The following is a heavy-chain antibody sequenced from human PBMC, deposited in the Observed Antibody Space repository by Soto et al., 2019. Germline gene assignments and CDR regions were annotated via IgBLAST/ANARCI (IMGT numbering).Heavy chain of an antibody. CDR1: GDSISTYY. D-gene: IGHD2-21*01. J-gene: IGHJ4*01. Sequence: PSETLSLTCDVPGDSISTYYWSWIRQPPGKGLEWIGYVYYGGSTLYNPSLESRVTLSIDMSKKQVSLKLSSVIAADTAVYYCARTRMIESWIDYWGHGTLVTVSS. V-gene: IGHV4-59*01. CDR2: VYYGGST. CDR3: ARTRMIESWIDY.